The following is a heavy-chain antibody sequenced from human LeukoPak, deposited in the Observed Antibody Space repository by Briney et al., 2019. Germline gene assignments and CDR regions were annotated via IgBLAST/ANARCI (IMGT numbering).Heavy chain of an antibody. CDR1: GGSISSYY. V-gene: IGHV4-59*12. D-gene: IGHD2-2*01. CDR2: IFYSGGT. J-gene: IGHJ6*02. CDR3: ARVVTIVVVPAAMDV. Sequence: SETLSLTCNVSGGSISSYYWSWIRQSPGKGLEWIGEIFYSGGTSYNPSLKSRVTISVDTSKNQFSLKLSSVTAADTAVYYCARVVTIVVVPAAMDVWGQGTTATVSS.